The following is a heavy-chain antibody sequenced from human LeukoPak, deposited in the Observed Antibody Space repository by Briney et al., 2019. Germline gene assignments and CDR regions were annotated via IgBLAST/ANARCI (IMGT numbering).Heavy chain of an antibody. D-gene: IGHD3-10*01. CDR2: INHSGST. CDR1: GGSFSGYY. Sequence: SETLSLTCAVYGGSFSGYYWSWIRQPPGKGLEWIGEINHSGSTNYNPSLKSRVTISVDTSKNQFSLKLSSVPAADTAVYYCAGRAMVRGVIRSYWGQGTLVTVSS. J-gene: IGHJ4*02. V-gene: IGHV4-34*01. CDR3: AGRAMVRGVIRSY.